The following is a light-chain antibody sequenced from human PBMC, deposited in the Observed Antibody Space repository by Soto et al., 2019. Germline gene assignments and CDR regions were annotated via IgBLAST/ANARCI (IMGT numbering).Light chain of an antibody. J-gene: IGLJ3*02. CDR2: GNY. V-gene: IGLV1-40*01. Sequence: QSVLTQPPSVSGAPGQRVTISCTGSSSNTGAGYDVHWYQQFPGMAPKLLIFGNYERPSGVPDRFSGSKSGASASLAISGFQTEDEADYYCQSYDTSLNDWVFGGGTKLTVL. CDR1: SSNTGAGYD. CDR3: QSYDTSLNDWV.